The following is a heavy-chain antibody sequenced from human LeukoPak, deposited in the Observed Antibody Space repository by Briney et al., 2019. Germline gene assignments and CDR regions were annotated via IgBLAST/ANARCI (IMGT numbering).Heavy chain of an antibody. Sequence: SETLSLTCTVSGGSISSYYWSWIRQPPGKGLEWIGYIYYSGSTNYNPSLKSRVTISVDTSKNQFSLKLSSVTAADTAVYYCARGGYIRYNWFDPWGQGTLVTVSS. V-gene: IGHV4-59*01. CDR1: GGSISSYY. CDR2: IYYSGST. D-gene: IGHD5-18*01. CDR3: ARGGYIRYNWFDP. J-gene: IGHJ5*02.